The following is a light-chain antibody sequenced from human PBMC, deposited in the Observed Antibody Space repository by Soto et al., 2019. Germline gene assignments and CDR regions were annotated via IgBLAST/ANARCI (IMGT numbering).Light chain of an antibody. CDR3: HQRHK. CDR1: QFLSSY. J-gene: IGKJ5*01. V-gene: IGKV3-11*01. CDR2: DTS. Sequence: ELVLTPTPATLSLAQGERATLSCRASQFLSSYLAWYQQKPGQPPRLLIYDTSNRATGIPARFSGSRSGTDFTLTISSLEPEDFGVYFCHQRHKFGQGTRLEIK.